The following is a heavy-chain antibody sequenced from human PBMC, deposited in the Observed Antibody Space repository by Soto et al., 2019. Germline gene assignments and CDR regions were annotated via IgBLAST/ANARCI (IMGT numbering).Heavy chain of an antibody. CDR3: ASAGGLGAVAADY. CDR1: GGSISSGGYS. D-gene: IGHD6-19*01. J-gene: IGHJ4*02. CDR2: IYHSGST. V-gene: IGHV4-30-2*01. Sequence: QLQLQESGSGLVKPSQTLSLTCAVSGGSISSGGYSWSWIRQPPGKGLEWIGYIYHSGSTYYNPSLQRRVTISVDRSKNQFSLKLSSVTAADTAVYSWASAGGLGAVAADYWGQGTLVTVSS.